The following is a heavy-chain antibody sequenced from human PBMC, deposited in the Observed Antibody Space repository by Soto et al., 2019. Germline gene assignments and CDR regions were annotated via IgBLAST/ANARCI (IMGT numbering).Heavy chain of an antibody. D-gene: IGHD3-16*02. CDR1: GGTFSSYA. J-gene: IGHJ3*02. V-gene: IGHV1-69*13. CDR2: IIPIFGTA. CDR3: ARGSNMITFGGVIGLAFDI. Sequence: GASVNVSCKASGGTFSSYAISWVRQAPGQGLQWMGGIIPIFGTANYAQKFQGRVTITADESASTAYMELSSLRSVDTAVYYCARGSNMITFGGVIGLAFDIWVHGTMVTVSS.